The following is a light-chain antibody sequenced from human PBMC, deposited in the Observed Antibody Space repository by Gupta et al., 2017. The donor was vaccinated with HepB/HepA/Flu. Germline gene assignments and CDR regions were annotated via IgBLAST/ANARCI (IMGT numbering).Light chain of an antibody. CDR1: QSVSSSY. J-gene: IGKJ1*01. CDR3: QQEGSSPRT. V-gene: IGKV3-20*01. Sequence: EIVLTQSPGTLSLSPGERATLSCRASQSVSSSYLAWYQQKPGQAPSLLIYGASSRATGIPDRFSGSGSGTDFTLTISSLEPEDFAVYYCQQEGSSPRTFGQGTKVEIK. CDR2: GAS.